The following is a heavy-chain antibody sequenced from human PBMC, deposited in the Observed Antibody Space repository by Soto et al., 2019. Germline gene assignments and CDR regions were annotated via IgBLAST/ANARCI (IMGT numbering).Heavy chain of an antibody. CDR2: INPSCGST. V-gene: IGHV1-46*03. D-gene: IGHD2-15*01. CDR3: ARDGGYCSGGCFFQAEDGLRDTVPVSAFLLNRSSDL. Sequence: QGLEWMGIINPSCGSTSYAQKFQGRVTMTRDTSASTVYMELSSLRSEDTAVYFCARDGGYCSGGCFFQAEDGLRDTVPVSAFLLNRSSDL. J-gene: IGHJ2*01.